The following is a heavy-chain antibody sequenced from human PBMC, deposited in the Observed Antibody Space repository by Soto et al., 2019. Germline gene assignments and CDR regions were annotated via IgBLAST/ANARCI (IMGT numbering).Heavy chain of an antibody. J-gene: IGHJ4*02. Sequence: EVQLLESGGDLVQPGGSLRLSCAAAGFMFSSYGMSWVRQAPGKGLQWVATIHPSGGSTHYVESVRGRFTISRDNSRDTLYLQINSLRAEDTAVYYCAKDPSTGPPDCWGQGALVTVAS. D-gene: IGHD3-9*01. CDR3: AKDPSTGPPDC. CDR1: GFMFSSYG. CDR2: IHPSGGST. V-gene: IGHV3-23*01.